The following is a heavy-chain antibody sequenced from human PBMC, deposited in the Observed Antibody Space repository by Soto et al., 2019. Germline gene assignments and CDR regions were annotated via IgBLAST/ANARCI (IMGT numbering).Heavy chain of an antibody. J-gene: IGHJ4*02. CDR3: TRARITMVRGVIHTAFDY. CDR1: GFTFGDYA. CDR2: IRSKAYGGTT. D-gene: IGHD3-10*01. V-gene: IGHV3-49*03. Sequence: PGGSLRLSCTASGFTFGDYAMSWFRQAPGKGLEWVGFIRSKAYGGTTEYAASVKGRFTISRDDSKSIAYLQMNSLKTEDTAVYYCTRARITMVRGVIHTAFDYWGQGTLVTVSS.